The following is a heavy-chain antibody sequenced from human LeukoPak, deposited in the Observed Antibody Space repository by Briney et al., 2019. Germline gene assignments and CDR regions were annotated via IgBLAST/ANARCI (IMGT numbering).Heavy chain of an antibody. CDR3: AKDLSSSWYYFDY. J-gene: IGHJ4*02. Sequence: PGGSLRLSCAASGFTFSSNGMYWVRQAPGRGLEWVASIRYEGSNTYYADAVKSRFTISRDNSKNTLYLQMNSLRAEYTAVYYCAKDLSSSWYYFDYWGQGTLVTVSS. V-gene: IGHV3-30*02. CDR2: IRYEGSNT. CDR1: GFTFSSNG. D-gene: IGHD6-13*01.